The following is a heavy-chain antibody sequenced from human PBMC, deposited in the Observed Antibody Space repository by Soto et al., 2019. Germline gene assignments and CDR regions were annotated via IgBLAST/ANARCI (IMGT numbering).Heavy chain of an antibody. CDR1: GGSISSGDYY. J-gene: IGHJ6*02. Sequence: SETLSLTCTVSGGSISSGDYYWSWIRQPPGKGLEWIGYIYYSGSTYYNPSLKSRVTISVDTSKNQFSLKLSSVTAADTAVYYCAREGTDYDSSGSGITYYYYGMDVWGQGTTVT. D-gene: IGHD3-22*01. CDR3: AREGTDYDSSGSGITYYYYGMDV. CDR2: IYYSGST. V-gene: IGHV4-30-4*01.